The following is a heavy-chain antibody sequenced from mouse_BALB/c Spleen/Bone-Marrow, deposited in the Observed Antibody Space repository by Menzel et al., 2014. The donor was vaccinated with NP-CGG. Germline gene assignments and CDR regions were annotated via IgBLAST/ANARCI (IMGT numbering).Heavy chain of an antibody. CDR2: INPGSGGT. D-gene: IGHD2-14*01. CDR1: GYASTNYL. V-gene: IGHV1-54*01. Sequence: QVQLKQSGAELVRPGTSVKVSCKASGYASTNYLIEWVKQRPGQGLEWIGVINPGSGGTNYNEKFKGKATLTADKSSSTAYMQLSSLTSDDSAVYFCARGDYRSYYFDYWGQGTTLTVSS. CDR3: ARGDYRSYYFDY. J-gene: IGHJ2*01.